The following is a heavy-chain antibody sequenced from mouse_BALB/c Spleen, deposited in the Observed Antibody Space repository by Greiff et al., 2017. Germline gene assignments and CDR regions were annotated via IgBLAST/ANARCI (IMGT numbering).Heavy chain of an antibody. CDR3: ATGDYDVDAMDY. J-gene: IGHJ4*01. CDR2: INPSTGYT. CDR1: GYTFTSYW. V-gene: IGHV1-7*01. Sequence: QVQLKQSGAELAKPGASVKMSCKASGYTFTSYWMHWVKQRPGQGLEWIGYINPSTGYTEYNQKFKDKATLTADKSSSTAYMQLSSLTSEDSAVYYCATGDYDVDAMDYWGQGTSVTVSS. D-gene: IGHD2-4*01.